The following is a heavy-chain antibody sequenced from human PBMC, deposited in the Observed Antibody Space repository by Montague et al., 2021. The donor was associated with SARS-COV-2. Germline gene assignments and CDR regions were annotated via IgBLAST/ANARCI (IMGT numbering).Heavy chain of an antibody. D-gene: IGHD3-10*01. V-gene: IGHV6-1*01. CDR2: TYYRSKWYN. CDR3: ARGGWGAPDTGRLFDY. CDR1: GDSVSSNSAA. Sequence: CAISGDSVSSNSAAWNWIRQSPSRGLEWLGRTYYRSKWYNDYAVSVKSRITINPDTSKNQFSLQLNSVTPEDTAVYYCARGGWGAPDTGRLFDYWGQGTLVTVSS. J-gene: IGHJ4*02.